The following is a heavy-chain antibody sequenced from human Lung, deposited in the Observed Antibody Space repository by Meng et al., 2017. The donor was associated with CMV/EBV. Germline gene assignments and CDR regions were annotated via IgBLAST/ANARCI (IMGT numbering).Heavy chain of an antibody. Sequence: GESLKISCAASGFTFANAWMSWVRQAPGKGLEWVGRINRKIGGETRDYAAPVKGRFTISRDDSTNTLFLQMNSLKTEDTAVYYCYTLHVVVLAATRYIPRWGQGXLVTVSS. V-gene: IGHV3-15*01. CDR2: INRKIGGETR. D-gene: IGHD2-15*01. CDR3: YTLHVVVLAATRYIPR. CDR1: GFTFANAW. J-gene: IGHJ4*02.